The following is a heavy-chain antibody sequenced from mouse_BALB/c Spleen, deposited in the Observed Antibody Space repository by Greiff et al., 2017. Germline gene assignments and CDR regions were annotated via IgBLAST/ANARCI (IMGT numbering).Heavy chain of an antibody. V-gene: IGHV3-6*02. D-gene: IGHD1-1*01. Sequence: EVQLQESGPGLVKPSQSLSLTCSVTGYSITSGYYWNWIRQFPGNKLEWMGYISYDGSNNYNPSLKNRISITRDTSKNQFFLKLNSVTTEDTATYYCARVITTVVATGDYFDYWGQGTTLTVSS. CDR2: ISYDGSN. J-gene: IGHJ2*01. CDR3: ARVITTVVATGDYFDY. CDR1: GYSITSGYY.